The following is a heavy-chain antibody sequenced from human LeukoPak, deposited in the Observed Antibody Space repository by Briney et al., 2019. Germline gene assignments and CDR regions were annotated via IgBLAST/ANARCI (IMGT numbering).Heavy chain of an antibody. CDR3: AKVGAVSLES. CDR2: ISYSSGSL. J-gene: IGHJ4*02. CDR1: GFTVGDHA. Sequence: AGGSLRLSCAASGFTVGDHAMHWVRQTPGKGLEWVAGISYSSGSLGYADSVKGRFTISRDNGKQSLFLQMNSLRPEDTAVYFCAKVGAVSLESWGQGTLVTVSS. D-gene: IGHD6-19*01. V-gene: IGHV3-9*01.